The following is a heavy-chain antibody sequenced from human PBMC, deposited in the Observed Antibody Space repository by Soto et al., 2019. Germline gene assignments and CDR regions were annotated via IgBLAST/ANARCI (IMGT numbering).Heavy chain of an antibody. CDR3: AKKYYDYVWGVGD. J-gene: IGHJ4*02. V-gene: IGHV3-30*18. Sequence: QVQLGESGGGVVQPGRSLRLSCAASGFTFRSYGMHWVRQAPGKGLEWVALISYDGSNKYYADSVKGRFTISRDNSKNTLNLQMNTLRAEDTAVYYCAKKYYDYVWGVGDWGRGTLVTVSS. CDR1: GFTFRSYG. D-gene: IGHD3-16*01. CDR2: ISYDGSNK.